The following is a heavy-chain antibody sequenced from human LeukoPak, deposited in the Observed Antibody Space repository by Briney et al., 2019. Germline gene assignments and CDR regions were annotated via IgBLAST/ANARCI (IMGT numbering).Heavy chain of an antibody. J-gene: IGHJ6*03. Sequence: PGGSLRLSCAASGFTFSTYDIHWVRQAPGKGLEWVAYIQNDGSNEQYADSVKGRFSISRDSSKNILYLQMNSLRAEDTAVYYCAKDRCSNGIGCYYYYMDVWGKGTTVTISS. V-gene: IGHV3-30*02. D-gene: IGHD2-8*01. CDR3: AKDRCSNGIGCYYYYMDV. CDR1: GFTFSTYD. CDR2: IQNDGSNE.